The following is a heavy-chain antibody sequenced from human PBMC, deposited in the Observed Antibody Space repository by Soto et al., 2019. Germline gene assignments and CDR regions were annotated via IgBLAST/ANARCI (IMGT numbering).Heavy chain of an antibody. D-gene: IGHD3-22*01. CDR1: VFTFSSYW. CDR2: INSDGSST. Sequence: GGSLRLSCAASVFTFSSYWMHWVRQAPGKGLVWVSRINSDGSSTSYADSVKGRFTISRDNAKNTLYLQMNSLRAEDTAVYYCARDAVITKTFDYWGQGTLVTVS. V-gene: IGHV3-74*01. J-gene: IGHJ4*02. CDR3: ARDAVITKTFDY.